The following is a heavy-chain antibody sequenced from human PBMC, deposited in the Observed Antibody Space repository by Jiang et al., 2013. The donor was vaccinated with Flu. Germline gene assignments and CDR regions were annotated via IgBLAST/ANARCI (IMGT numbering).Heavy chain of an antibody. CDR2: INTNTGNP. D-gene: IGHD5-12*01. Sequence: QSGSELKNPGASVKVSCKASGYTFTRYPMNWVRQAPGQGLEWMGWINTNTGNPTYAQGFTGRFVFSLDTSVSTAYLQISSLKAEDTAVYYCARVYDLATPNHWFDPWGQGTLVTVSS. CDR1: GYTFTRYP. V-gene: IGHV7-4-1*02. J-gene: IGHJ5*02. CDR3: ARVYDLATPNHWFDP.